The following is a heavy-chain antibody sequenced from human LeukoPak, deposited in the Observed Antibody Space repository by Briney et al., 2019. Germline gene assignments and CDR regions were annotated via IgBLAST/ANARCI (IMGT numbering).Heavy chain of an antibody. CDR1: GGSISSSSYY. J-gene: IGHJ6*03. D-gene: IGHD3-16*01. Sequence: PSETLSLTCTVSGGSISSSSYYWGWIRQPPGKGLEWIGSIYYSGSTYYSPSLKSRVTIAVDTSKNQFSLKLTSVTAADTAVYYCARVGATYPHYYMDVWGKGTTVTVAS. CDR3: ARVGATYPHYYMDV. CDR2: IYYSGST. V-gene: IGHV4-39*01.